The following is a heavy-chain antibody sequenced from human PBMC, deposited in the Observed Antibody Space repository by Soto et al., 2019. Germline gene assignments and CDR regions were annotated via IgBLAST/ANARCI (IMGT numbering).Heavy chain of an antibody. Sequence: QLQLQESGPGLVKPSETLSLTCTVSGGSISSSSYYWGWIRQPPGKGLEWIGSIYYSGSTYYNPSLKSRVTIALATSKNQFSLKLTSLTAADTAAYYCARLNDFWSGDWYGMDGWGQGTTVTVSS. D-gene: IGHD3-3*01. CDR2: IYYSGST. V-gene: IGHV4-39*01. CDR3: ARLNDFWSGDWYGMDG. J-gene: IGHJ6*02. CDR1: GGSISSSSYY.